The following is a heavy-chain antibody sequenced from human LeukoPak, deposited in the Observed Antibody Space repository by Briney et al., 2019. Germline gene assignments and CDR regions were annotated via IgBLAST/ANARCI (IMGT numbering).Heavy chain of an antibody. CDR1: GGSISSYY. CDR3: ARDRYGDYVNWFDP. J-gene: IGHJ5*02. Sequence: SETLSLTCTVSGGSISSYYWSWIRQPPGKGLEWIGYIYYSGSTNYNPSLKSRVTISVDTSKNQFSLKLSSVTAADTAVYYCARDRYGDYVNWFDPWGQGTLVTVSS. D-gene: IGHD4-17*01. CDR2: IYYSGST. V-gene: IGHV4-59*01.